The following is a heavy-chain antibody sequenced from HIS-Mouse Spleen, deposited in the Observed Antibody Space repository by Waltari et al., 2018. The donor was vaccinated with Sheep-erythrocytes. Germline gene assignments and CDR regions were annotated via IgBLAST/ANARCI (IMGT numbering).Heavy chain of an antibody. V-gene: IGHV3-43D*03. Sequence: EVQLVASGGVVVQPGGSLRLSCAASGFPFADYAVHWVRQAPGKGLELVSLISWDGGSTYYADSVKGRFTISRDNSKNSLYLQMNSLRAEDTALYYCAKDLTLVGAHYYYYYGMDVWGQGTTVTVSS. CDR3: AKDLTLVGAHYYYYYGMDV. D-gene: IGHD1-26*01. J-gene: IGHJ6*02. CDR2: ISWDGGST. CDR1: GFPFADYA.